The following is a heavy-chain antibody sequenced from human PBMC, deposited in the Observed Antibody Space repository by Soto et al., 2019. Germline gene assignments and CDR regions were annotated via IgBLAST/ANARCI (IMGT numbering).Heavy chain of an antibody. V-gene: IGHV3-23*01. J-gene: IGHJ4*02. CDR3: ANTIGVSSGWHYQPPFDY. CDR1: GFTFSSYA. Sequence: HPGGSLRLSCAASGFTFSSYAMSWVRQAPGKGLEWVSAISGSGGSTYYADSVKGRFTISRDNSKNTLYLQMNSLRAEDTAVYYCANTIGVSSGWHYQPPFDYWGQGTLVTVSS. D-gene: IGHD6-19*01. CDR2: ISGSGGST.